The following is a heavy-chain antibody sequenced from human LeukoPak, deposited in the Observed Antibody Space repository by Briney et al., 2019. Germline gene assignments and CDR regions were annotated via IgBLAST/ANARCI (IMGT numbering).Heavy chain of an antibody. V-gene: IGHV4-34*01. J-gene: IGHJ6*03. Sequence: PSETLSLTCAVYGGSFSGYYWSWLRQPPGKGLEWIGEINHSGSTNYNPSLKSRVTISVDTSKNQFSLKLSSVTAADTAVYYCARLWFGELLGYYYYMDVWGKGTTVTISS. D-gene: IGHD3-10*01. CDR2: INHSGST. CDR3: ARLWFGELLGYYYYMDV. CDR1: GGSFSGYY.